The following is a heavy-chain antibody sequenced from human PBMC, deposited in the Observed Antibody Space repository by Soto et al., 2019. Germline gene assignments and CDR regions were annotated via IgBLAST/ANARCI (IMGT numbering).Heavy chain of an antibody. D-gene: IGHD3-3*01. V-gene: IGHV1-18*01. CDR1: GYTFTSYG. Sequence: QVTLVQSGAEVKKPGASVKVSCKASGYTFTSYGISWVRQAPGQGLEWMGWISAYNGNTNYAQKLQGRVTMTTVTSSSTAYMELRSLRADDTAVYYCARDIRYLEWLPEWQGMDYGGQGTLVTVSS. CDR2: ISAYNGNT. J-gene: IGHJ4*02. CDR3: ARDIRYLEWLPEWQGMDY.